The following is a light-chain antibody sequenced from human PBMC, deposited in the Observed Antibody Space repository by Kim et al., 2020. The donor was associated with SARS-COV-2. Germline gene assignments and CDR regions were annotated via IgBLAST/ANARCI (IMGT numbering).Light chain of an antibody. Sequence: GQRVTISCSGSTSTIGNNPVQWYQQLRGAAPKLLIYGNDQRPSGVPDRFSASKYGTSASLAIGGLQSEDEADYFCASWHDSLNGPVFGGGTQLTVL. V-gene: IGLV1-44*01. CDR1: TSTIGNNP. J-gene: IGLJ2*01. CDR2: GND. CDR3: ASWHDSLNGPV.